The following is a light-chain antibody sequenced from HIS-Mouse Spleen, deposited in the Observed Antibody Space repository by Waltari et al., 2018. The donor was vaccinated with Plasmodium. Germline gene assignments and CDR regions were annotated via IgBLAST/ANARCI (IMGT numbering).Light chain of an antibody. V-gene: IGKV3-15*01. Sequence: EIVMTQSPATLSVSPGERATLSCRASQSVSGNLAWYQQKPGQAPRLLIYGASTMATGIPARFSGSGSGTEFTLTISSLQSEDFAVYYCQQYNNWSFTFGPGTKVDIK. CDR1: QSVSGN. CDR2: GAS. J-gene: IGKJ3*01. CDR3: QQYNNWSFT.